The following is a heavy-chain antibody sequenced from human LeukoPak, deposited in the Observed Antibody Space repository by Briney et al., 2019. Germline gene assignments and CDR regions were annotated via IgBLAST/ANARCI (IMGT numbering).Heavy chain of an antibody. V-gene: IGHV4-34*01. J-gene: IGHJ6*03. CDR3: ARGSGPGCSSTSCYRVATRDYYYYMDV. D-gene: IGHD2-2*02. Sequence: PSETLSLTCAVYGGSFSGYYWSWIRQPPGKGLEWVGEMNHSGSTNYNPSLTSRVTISVDTSKNQFSLKLSSVTAADTAVYYCARGSGPGCSSTSCYRVATRDYYYYMDVWGKGTTVTVSS. CDR1: GGSFSGYY. CDR2: MNHSGST.